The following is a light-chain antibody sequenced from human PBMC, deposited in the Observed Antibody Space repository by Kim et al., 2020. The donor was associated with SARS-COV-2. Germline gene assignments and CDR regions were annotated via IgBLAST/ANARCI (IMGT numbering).Light chain of an antibody. V-gene: IGKV4-1*01. Sequence: SATLNCKSSQTILYNSNNNTYLAWDHLKPGQPTNVLMYCAATRESGGPDRFSSGGSGTYFTLTTSRLQVEDVAVYYDHQYKSIPPSLGRRTKLEI. CDR1: QTILYNSNNNTY. CDR3: HQYKSIPPS. J-gene: IGKJ2*03. CDR2: CAA.